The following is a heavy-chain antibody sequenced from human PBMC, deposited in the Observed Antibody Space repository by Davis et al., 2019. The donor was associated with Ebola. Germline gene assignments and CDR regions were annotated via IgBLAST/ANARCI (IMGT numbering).Heavy chain of an antibody. CDR2: ISSSSSYI. CDR3: ASGGYSYGWDYYYGMDV. CDR1: GFTFSSYS. Sequence: PGGSLRLSCAASGFTFSSYSMNWVRQAPGKGLEWVSSISSSSSYIYYADSVKGRFTISRDNAKNSLYLQMNSLRAEDTAVYYCASGGYSYGWDYYYGMDVWGQGTTVTVSS. D-gene: IGHD5-18*01. V-gene: IGHV3-21*01. J-gene: IGHJ6*02.